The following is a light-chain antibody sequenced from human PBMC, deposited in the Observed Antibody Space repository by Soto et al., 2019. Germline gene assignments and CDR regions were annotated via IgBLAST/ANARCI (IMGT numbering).Light chain of an antibody. V-gene: IGKV1-5*01. CDR2: EAS. CDR3: QQYYSDWT. Sequence: DIQMTQSPSTLSASVGDRVTITCRASQSISGWLAWYQQKPGTAPKLLIYEASNLESGVPSRFSGSGSGTEFTLTISSLQHDDFATYYCQQYYSDWTFGQGTKVEIK. CDR1: QSISGW. J-gene: IGKJ1*01.